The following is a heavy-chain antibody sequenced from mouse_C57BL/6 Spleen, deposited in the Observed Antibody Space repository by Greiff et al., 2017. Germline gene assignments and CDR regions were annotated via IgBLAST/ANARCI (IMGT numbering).Heavy chain of an antibody. J-gene: IGHJ3*01. V-gene: IGHV1-81*01. CDR1: GYTFTSYG. Sequence: QVPLQQSGAELARPGASVKLSCKASGYTFTSYGISWVKQRTGPGLEWIGEIYPGSGNTYYNAKFKGKATLTADKSSSPAYMELRSLTSEDSAVYFCARGLRGGFAYWGQGTLVTVSA. CDR3: ARGLRGGFAY. D-gene: IGHD2-4*01. CDR2: IYPGSGNT.